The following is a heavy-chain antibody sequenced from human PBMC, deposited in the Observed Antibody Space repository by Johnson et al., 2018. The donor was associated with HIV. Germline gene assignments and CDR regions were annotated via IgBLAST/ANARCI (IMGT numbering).Heavy chain of an antibody. D-gene: IGHD1-26*01. CDR3: ARSWELGETAFDI. V-gene: IGHV3-33*08. CDR1: GFTFSREN. Sequence: QVQLVESGGGVVQPGMSLRLSYADSGFTFSRENMHWVRQAPDKGLHWVAVIWYDGSNKYYADSVKGRFTISRDNSKNTLYLQMNSLRAEDTAVYYCARSWELGETAFDIWGQGTMVTVSS. CDR2: IWYDGSNK. J-gene: IGHJ3*02.